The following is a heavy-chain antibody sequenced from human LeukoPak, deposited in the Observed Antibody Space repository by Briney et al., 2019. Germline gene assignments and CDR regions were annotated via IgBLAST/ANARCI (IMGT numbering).Heavy chain of an antibody. Sequence: ASGKVSCKASGYTFTSSGISWVRQAPGQGLEWLAWISNYNGNTNYAQNPQGRVTVTADTSTSTAYMELRSLSSDDTAVYYCARDERRVASPPFDYWGQGTLVTVSS. V-gene: IGHV1-18*01. CDR3: ARDERRVASPPFDY. J-gene: IGHJ4*02. CDR1: GYTFTSSG. CDR2: ISNYNGNT.